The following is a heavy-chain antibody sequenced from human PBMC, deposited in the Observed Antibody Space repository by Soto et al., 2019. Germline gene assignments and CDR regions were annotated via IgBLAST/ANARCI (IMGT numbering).Heavy chain of an antibody. D-gene: IGHD3-22*01. CDR2: INPNSGGT. CDR3: VRARSTDSRPDY. CDR1: GYSLSGYY. Sequence: ASVKVSCKASGYSLSGYYLHWVRQAPGQGTEWMGWINPNSGGTKYVQKFQGKVTMTRDTSISTVYLELSRLRSDDTAVYFCVRARSTDSRPDYWGQGTLVTVSS. J-gene: IGHJ4*02. V-gene: IGHV1-2*02.